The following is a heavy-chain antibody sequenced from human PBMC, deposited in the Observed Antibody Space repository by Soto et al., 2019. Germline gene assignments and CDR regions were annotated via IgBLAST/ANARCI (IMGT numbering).Heavy chain of an antibody. CDR2: IWYDGSNK. V-gene: IGHV3-33*01. D-gene: IGHD3-22*01. J-gene: IGHJ6*02. CDR3: ARDDYDSSGYYYYYGMDV. CDR1: GFTFSSYG. Sequence: VGSLRLSCAASGFTFSSYGMHWVRQAPGKGLEWVAVIWYDGSNKYYADSVKGRFTISRDNSKNTLYLQMNSLRAEDTAVYYCARDDYDSSGYYYYYGMDVWGQGTTVTVSS.